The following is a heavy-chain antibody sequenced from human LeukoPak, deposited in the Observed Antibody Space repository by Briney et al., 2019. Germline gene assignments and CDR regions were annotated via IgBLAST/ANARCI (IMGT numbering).Heavy chain of an antibody. CDR3: ARGSLPAPGTGSY. J-gene: IGHJ4*02. V-gene: IGHV3-48*03. D-gene: IGHD3-10*01. Sequence: GGSLRLSCAASGFIVSSSEMNWVRQAPGKGLEWVSFIASDNTIYYADGVKGRFTLSRDNAKNSLYLQMNSLRAEDTAVYYCARGSLPAPGTGSYWGQGNLVTVSS. CDR2: IASDNTI. CDR1: GFIVSSSE.